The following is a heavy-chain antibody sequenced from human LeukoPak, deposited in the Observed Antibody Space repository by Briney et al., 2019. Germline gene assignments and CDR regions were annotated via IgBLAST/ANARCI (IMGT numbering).Heavy chain of an antibody. CDR1: GGSINSSIYY. Sequence: SETLSLTCTVSGGSINSSIYYWGGIRQPPGEGLEWIGSMYYSGNTYYKPSLRSRFTISVDTSKNLFSLKLRSVTAADTAVYYCARVVEGYYYYMDVWGKGTTVTVSS. D-gene: IGHD3-22*01. V-gene: IGHV4-39*02. CDR2: MYYSGNT. J-gene: IGHJ6*03. CDR3: ARVVEGYYYYMDV.